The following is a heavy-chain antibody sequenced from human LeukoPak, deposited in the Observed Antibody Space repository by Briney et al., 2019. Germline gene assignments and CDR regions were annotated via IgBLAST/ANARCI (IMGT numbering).Heavy chain of an antibody. D-gene: IGHD2-15*01. CDR3: AKGVVAATNAAYYGMDV. J-gene: IGHJ6*02. V-gene: IGHV3-30*18. CDR2: ISYDESDK. Sequence: PGGSLTLSCAASGFTVSNYGMHWVRRAPGKGLEWVAVISYDESDKYYADSVKGRFTISRDNSKNTLYLQMNSLRPEDTAVYYCAKGVVAATNAAYYGMDVWGQGTTVTLSS. CDR1: GFTVSNYG.